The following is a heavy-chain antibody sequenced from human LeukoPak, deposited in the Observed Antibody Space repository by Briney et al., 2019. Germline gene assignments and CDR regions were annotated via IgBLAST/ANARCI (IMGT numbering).Heavy chain of an antibody. D-gene: IGHD3-16*02. CDR1: GGSFRGYY. V-gene: IGHV4-34*01. Sequence: SETLSLTCAVYGGSFRGYYWSWIRQPPGKGLEWIGEINHSGGTNYNPSLKSRVTISVDTSKNQFSLKLSSVTAAHTAVYYCARGFYDYVWGSYRYTSTVFDYWGQGTLVTVSS. CDR2: INHSGGT. CDR3: ARGFYDYVWGSYRYTSTVFDY. J-gene: IGHJ4*02.